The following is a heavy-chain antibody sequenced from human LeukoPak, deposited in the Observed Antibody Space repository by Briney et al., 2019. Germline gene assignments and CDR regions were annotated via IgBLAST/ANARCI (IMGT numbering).Heavy chain of an antibody. J-gene: IGHJ4*02. V-gene: IGHV1-24*01. Sequence: ASVKVSCKVSGYTLTELSMHWVRQAPGNGLEWMGGFDPEDGETIYAQKFQGRVTMTEDTSTDTAYMELSSLRSEDTAVYYCATESGYYYDSSGSFDYWGQGTLVTVSS. CDR3: ATESGYYYDSSGSFDY. CDR1: GYTLTELS. CDR2: FDPEDGET. D-gene: IGHD3-22*01.